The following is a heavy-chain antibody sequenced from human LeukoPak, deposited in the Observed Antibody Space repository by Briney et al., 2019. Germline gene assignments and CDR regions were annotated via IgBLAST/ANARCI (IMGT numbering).Heavy chain of an antibody. D-gene: IGHD5-12*01. CDR3: ARVLHIVATLDY. J-gene: IGHJ4*02. V-gene: IGHV3-20*04. CDR2: INWNGGST. CDR1: GFTFDDYG. Sequence: GGSLRLSCAASGFTFDDYGMSSVRQAPGKGLEWVSGINWNGGSTGYADSVKGRFSISRDNAKNSLYLQMNSLRAEDTALYYCARVLHIVATLDYWGQGTLVTGSS.